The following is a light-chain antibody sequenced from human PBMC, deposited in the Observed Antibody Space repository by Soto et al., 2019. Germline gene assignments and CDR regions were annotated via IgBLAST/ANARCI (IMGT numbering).Light chain of an antibody. CDR2: GAS. V-gene: IGKV3-20*01. Sequence: EIVLTQSPVTLSVSPGERATLSCRASQSISSGYLAWYQPKPGQAPRLLXYGASSRATGIPARFSGSGSETDLTLTISRLEPEDFAVYACQRYGTSLTWTFGQGTKVDIK. J-gene: IGKJ1*01. CDR3: QRYGTSLTWT. CDR1: QSISSGY.